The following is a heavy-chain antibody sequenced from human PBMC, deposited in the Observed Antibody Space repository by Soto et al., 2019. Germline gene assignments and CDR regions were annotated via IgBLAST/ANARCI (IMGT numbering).Heavy chain of an antibody. Sequence: GGSLRLSCAASGFTFSSYAMSWVRQAPGKGLEWVSAISGSGGSTYYADSVKGRFTISRDNSKNTLYLQMNSLRAEDTAVYYCAKGRVSNDYYDSSGYSYGMDVWGQGTTVTVSS. CDR2: ISGSGGST. D-gene: IGHD3-22*01. CDR1: GFTFSSYA. J-gene: IGHJ6*02. CDR3: AKGRVSNDYYDSSGYSYGMDV. V-gene: IGHV3-23*01.